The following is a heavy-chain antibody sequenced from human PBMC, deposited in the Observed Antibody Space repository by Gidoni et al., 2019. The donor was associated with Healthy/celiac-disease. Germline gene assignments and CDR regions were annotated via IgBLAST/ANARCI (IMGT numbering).Heavy chain of an antibody. J-gene: IGHJ4*02. V-gene: IGHV4-38-2*01. Sequence: QVQLQESGPGLVKPSETLSLTCAVSGYSISSGYYWGWIRQPPGKGLEWIGSIYHSGSTYYNPSLKSRVTISVDTSKNQFSLKLSSVTAADTAVYYCARGTPYYGDDYWGQGTLVTVSS. CDR2: IYHSGST. CDR3: ARGTPYYGDDY. CDR1: GYSISSGYY. D-gene: IGHD3-10*01.